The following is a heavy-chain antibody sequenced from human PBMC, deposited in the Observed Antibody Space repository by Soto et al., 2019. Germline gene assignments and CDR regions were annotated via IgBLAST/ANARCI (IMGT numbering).Heavy chain of an antibody. V-gene: IGHV1-2*02. CDR2: LKPDNGGT. Sequence: QVQLVQSGAEVKPPGASVKVSCKASGYSFTGHYMHWVRQVSGKRLEFLGWLKPDNGGTYYAPKFQGRVTFTRDTSTTTAYMELSGLHADDTAVYYCARDLCPLGSGSPCLTYGMDFWGQGTTVAVSS. CDR3: ARDLCPLGSGSPCLTYGMDF. J-gene: IGHJ6*02. D-gene: IGHD3-10*01. CDR1: GYSFTGHY.